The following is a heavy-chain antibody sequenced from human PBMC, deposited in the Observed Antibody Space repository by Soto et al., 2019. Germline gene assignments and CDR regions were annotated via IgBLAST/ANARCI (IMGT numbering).Heavy chain of an antibody. D-gene: IGHD1-1*01. CDR1: GFTFSSYA. Sequence: LRLSCAASGFTFSSYAMSWVRQAPGRGLEWVSSISGSGGGTYYADSVKGRFTFSRDNSKNTLYLQMNSLRAEDTAVYYCAKFGMATTKRSPPYYIDYWGQGALVTVSS. CDR3: AKFGMATTKRSPPYYIDY. J-gene: IGHJ4*02. V-gene: IGHV3-23*01. CDR2: ISGSGGGT.